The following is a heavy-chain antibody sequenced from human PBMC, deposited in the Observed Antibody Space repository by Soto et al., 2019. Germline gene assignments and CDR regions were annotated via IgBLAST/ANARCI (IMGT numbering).Heavy chain of an antibody. D-gene: IGHD4-17*01. V-gene: IGHV4-38-2*01. CDR2: IYHSGST. CDR1: GYSISSGYY. Sequence: SETLSLTCAVSGYSISSGYYWGWIRQPPGKGLEWIGSIYHSGSTYYNPSLKSRVAISVDTSKNQFSLKLSSVTAADTAVYYCASLTVTLDYWGQGTLVTVSS. CDR3: ASLTVTLDY. J-gene: IGHJ4*02.